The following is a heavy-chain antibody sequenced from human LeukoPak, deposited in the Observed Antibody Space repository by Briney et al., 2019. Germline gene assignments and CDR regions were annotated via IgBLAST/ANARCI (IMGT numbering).Heavy chain of an antibody. V-gene: IGHV3-7*05. CDR1: GFTFSNYW. Sequence: GGSLRLSCAASGFTFSNYWMIWVRQAPGKGLEWVGNIKQDGSEKRYADSVRGRFSISRDNAQTSLYLQMNSLRAEDTPVYYCARASDPWLQLTWGQGTLVTVSS. CDR3: ARASDPWLQLT. J-gene: IGHJ5*02. CDR2: IKQDGSEK. D-gene: IGHD5-24*01.